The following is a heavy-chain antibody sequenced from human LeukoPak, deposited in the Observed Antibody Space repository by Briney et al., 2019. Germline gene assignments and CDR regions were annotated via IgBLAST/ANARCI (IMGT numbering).Heavy chain of an antibody. CDR1: GFTFSSYS. Sequence: GGSLRLSCAASGFTFSSYSMNWVRQAPGKGLEWVSSISSSSSYIYYADSVKGRFTISRDNAKNSLYLQMNSLRAEDTAMYYCARVLRGYSGYGPGPFDIWGQGTMVTVSS. CDR3: ARVLRGYSGYGPGPFDI. J-gene: IGHJ3*02. CDR2: ISSSSSYI. V-gene: IGHV3-21*01. D-gene: IGHD5-12*01.